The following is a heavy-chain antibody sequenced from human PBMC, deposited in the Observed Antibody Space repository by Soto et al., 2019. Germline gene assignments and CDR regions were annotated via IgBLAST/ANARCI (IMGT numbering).Heavy chain of an antibody. D-gene: IGHD2-2*01. V-gene: IGHV3-21*01. CDR3: ARSDCTSTSCYVLWFAP. CDR1: GFNFSNYG. CDR2: ISSSRSYI. Sequence: EVQVVESGGGLVKPGGSLRLSCVASGFNFSNYGMNWVRQAPGKGLEWGSSISSSRSYISYADSMKGRFTISRHSAKISSYPQMDGPRAEDTAVDYCARSDCTSTSCYVLWFAPWGQGTLVTVSS. J-gene: IGHJ5*02.